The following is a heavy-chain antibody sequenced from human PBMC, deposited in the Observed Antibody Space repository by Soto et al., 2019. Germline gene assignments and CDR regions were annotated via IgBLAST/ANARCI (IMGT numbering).Heavy chain of an antibody. D-gene: IGHD6-6*01. CDR3: AREPGSSSPGRRGFHGYYMDV. Sequence: PSETLCLTCTVSGGSISSYYWSWIRQPPGKGQEWIGYIYYSGSTNYNPSLKSRVTISVDTSKNQFSLKLSSVTAADTAVYYCAREPGSSSPGRRGFHGYYMDVWGKGTTVTVSS. J-gene: IGHJ6*03. CDR2: IYYSGST. V-gene: IGHV4-59*01. CDR1: GGSISSYY.